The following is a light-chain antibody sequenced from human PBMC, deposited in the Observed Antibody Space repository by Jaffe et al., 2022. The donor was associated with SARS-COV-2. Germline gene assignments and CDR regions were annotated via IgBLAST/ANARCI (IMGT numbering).Light chain of an antibody. Sequence: DIVMTQSPDSLAVSLGERATINCKSSQSVLYNSNNKNYLAWYQQKPGQPPKLLIYWASTRESGVPDRFSGSGSGTDFTLTISSLQAEDVATYYCQQYYGSRLTFGGGTKVEIK. CDR1: QSVLYNSNNKNY. J-gene: IGKJ4*01. CDR2: WAS. V-gene: IGKV4-1*01. CDR3: QQYYGSRLT.